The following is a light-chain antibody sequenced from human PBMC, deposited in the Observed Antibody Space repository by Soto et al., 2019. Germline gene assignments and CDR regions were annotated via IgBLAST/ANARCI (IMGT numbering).Light chain of an antibody. CDR2: EVS. Sequence: QSALPQPASVSGSPGQSITISCTGTSSDVGGYNYVSWYQQHPGKDPKLMIYEVSNRPSGVSNRFSGSKSGNTASLTISGLQAEDEADYYCSSYTSSSTRGVVFGGGTKLTLL. J-gene: IGLJ2*01. CDR1: SSDVGGYNY. CDR3: SSYTSSSTRGVV. V-gene: IGLV2-14*01.